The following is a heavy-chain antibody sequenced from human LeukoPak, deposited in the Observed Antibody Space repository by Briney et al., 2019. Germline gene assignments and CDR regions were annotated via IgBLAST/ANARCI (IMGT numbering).Heavy chain of an antibody. CDR3: ARGASVRYFDWSAADYFDY. J-gene: IGHJ4*02. CDR1: GYSFTSYW. CDR2: IYPDDSDT. Sequence: GESLKISCKGSGYSFTSYWIGWVRQMPGKGLEWMGIIYPDDSDTRYSPSFQGQVTISADKSISTAYLQWSSLKASDTAMYYCARGASVRYFDWSAADYFDYWGQGTLVTVSS. V-gene: IGHV5-51*01. D-gene: IGHD3-9*01.